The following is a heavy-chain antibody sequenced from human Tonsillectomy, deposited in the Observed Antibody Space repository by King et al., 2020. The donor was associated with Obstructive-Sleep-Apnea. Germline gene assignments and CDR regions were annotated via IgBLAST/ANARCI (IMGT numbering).Heavy chain of an antibody. Sequence: VQLVESGSQLKKPGASVKVSCKASGYTFTSYAMNWVRQAPGQGLEWMGWINTNTGNPTYAQGFTGRFVFSLYTSVSTAYLHISRLKAEDTAVYYCARDGEYQLLQDAIYWGQGTLVTVSS. J-gene: IGHJ4*02. CDR3: ARDGEYQLLQDAIY. CDR1: GYTFTSYA. V-gene: IGHV7-4-1*02. D-gene: IGHD2-2*01. CDR2: INTNTGNP.